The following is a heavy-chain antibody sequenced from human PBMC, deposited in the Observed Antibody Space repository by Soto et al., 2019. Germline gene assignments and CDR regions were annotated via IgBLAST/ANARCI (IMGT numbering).Heavy chain of an antibody. CDR1: GYTFTSYD. CDR2: MNPNSGNT. Sequence: ASVKVSCKASGYTFTSYDINWVRQATGQGLEWMGWMNPNSGNTGYAQKFQGRVTMTRNTSISTAYMELSSLRSEDTAVYYCAIGFIRWGLTGDLYLFDIWGQGTMVTVSS. J-gene: IGHJ3*02. V-gene: IGHV1-8*01. CDR3: AIGFIRWGLTGDLYLFDI. D-gene: IGHD7-27*01.